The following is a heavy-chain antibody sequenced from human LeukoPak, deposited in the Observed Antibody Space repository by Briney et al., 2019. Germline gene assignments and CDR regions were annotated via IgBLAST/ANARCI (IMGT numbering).Heavy chain of an antibody. J-gene: IGHJ4*02. D-gene: IGHD1-26*01. CDR1: GFTFSSYA. CDR3: AKTHSASWGLFDY. V-gene: IGHV3-23*01. Sequence: PGGSLRLSCAASGFTFSSYAMSWVRQAPGKGLEWVSAISGSGGSTYYADSVKGRFTISRDNSKNTLYLQMNSLIPEDTAVYYCAKTHSASWGLFDYWGTGTLVTVSS. CDR2: ISGSGGST.